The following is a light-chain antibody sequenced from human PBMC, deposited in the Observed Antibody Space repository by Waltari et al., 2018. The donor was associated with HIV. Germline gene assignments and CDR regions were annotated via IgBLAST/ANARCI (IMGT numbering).Light chain of an antibody. Sequence: IVLTQSPGTLSLSPGERATLSCRASQSVSSRYLAWYQQKPGQAPRLLIYGASSRATGIPDRFSGSGSGTDFILTISSLEPEDFAVYYCQQYGSSISLTFGGGTKVEIK. CDR3: QQYGSSISLT. CDR1: QSVSSRY. V-gene: IGKV3-20*01. CDR2: GAS. J-gene: IGKJ4*01.